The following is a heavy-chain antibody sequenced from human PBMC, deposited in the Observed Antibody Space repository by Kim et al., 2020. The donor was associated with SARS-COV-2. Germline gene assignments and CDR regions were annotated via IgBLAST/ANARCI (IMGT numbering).Heavy chain of an antibody. V-gene: IGHV1-46*01. CDR3: ARGIVGRVEVRPDY. CDR2: INPSGGAT. J-gene: IGHJ4*01. Sequence: ASVKVSCKAFGYTFTSYYIHWVRQAPGQGLEWMGKINPSGGATTYAQKFQGRQGRVTLTRDTSTSTAYMELSSLRSDDTAVYYCARGIVGRVEVRPDYWG. CDR1: GYTFTSYY. D-gene: IGHD6-6*01.